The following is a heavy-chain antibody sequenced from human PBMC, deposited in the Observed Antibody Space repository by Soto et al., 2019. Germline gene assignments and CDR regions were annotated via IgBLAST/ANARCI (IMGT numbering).Heavy chain of an antibody. J-gene: IGHJ4*02. D-gene: IGHD3-9*01. CDR2: INHSGSA. Sequence: PSETLSLTCAVYGESFSGYIWTWIRQTPGKGLQWIGQINHSGSANYNPSLKSRVTISVDTSKNQFSLKLSSVTAADTAVYYCARQPRILPGYSGHFDYRGQGTLVTVSS. V-gene: IGHV4-34*01. CDR1: GESFSGYI. CDR3: ARQPRILPGYSGHFDY.